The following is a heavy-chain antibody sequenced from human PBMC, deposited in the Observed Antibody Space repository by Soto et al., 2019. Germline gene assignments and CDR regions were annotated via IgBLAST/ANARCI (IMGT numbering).Heavy chain of an antibody. CDR3: AKDTVGGYSFWSGYYSDGLDV. D-gene: IGHD3-3*01. V-gene: IGHV3-23*01. Sequence: VKLLEAGGGLAQPGGSLRLSCVGSGFTFDSYAISWVRQAPGERLQWIAAISGSADGTDYAHAGRGRFTISRDNDKKTVHLQMDSLRVEDTAVYFCAKDTVGGYSFWSGYYSDGLDVWGQGTLVTVS. J-gene: IGHJ3*01. CDR1: GFTFDSYA. CDR2: ISGSADGT.